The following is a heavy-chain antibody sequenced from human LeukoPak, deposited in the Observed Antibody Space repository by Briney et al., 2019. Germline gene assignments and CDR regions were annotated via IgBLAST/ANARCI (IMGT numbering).Heavy chain of an antibody. CDR2: ITGSGPYI. V-gene: IGHV3-21*06. CDR3: VRDVGAVRGEVYFDY. J-gene: IGHJ4*02. CDR1: GFTFSTFA. D-gene: IGHD3-16*01. Sequence: GGSLRLSCAASGFTFSTFAMHWVRLSPEKGLEWVSSITGSGPYILYADSVKRRFTISRDNTKNLLYLEMNGLRAEDTAMYYCVRDVGAVRGEVYFDYWGQGTLVTVSS.